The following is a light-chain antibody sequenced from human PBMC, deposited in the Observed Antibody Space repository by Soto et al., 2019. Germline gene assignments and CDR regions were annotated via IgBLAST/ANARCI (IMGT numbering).Light chain of an antibody. V-gene: IGKV1-33*01. Sequence: DIQMTQSPSSLSASVGDRVTITCQASQDIANSLNWYQQKPGKAPNLLIYDASNLETGVPSRFNGSGAGTDFTVTISSLQPEDIATYFCQHYQTLPLTFGGGTNLKIK. CDR2: DAS. J-gene: IGKJ4*01. CDR3: QHYQTLPLT. CDR1: QDIANS.